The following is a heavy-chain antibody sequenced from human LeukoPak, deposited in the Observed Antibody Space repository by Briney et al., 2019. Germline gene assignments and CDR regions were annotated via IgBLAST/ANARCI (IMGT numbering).Heavy chain of an antibody. CDR1: GGTFSSYA. CDR2: IIPILGIA. J-gene: IGHJ4*02. Sequence: SVKVSCKASGGTFSSYAISWLRQPPGQGLEWMGRIIPILGIANYAQKFQGRVTITADKSTSTAYMELSSLRSEDTAVYYCALASYDSSGDTNDYWGQGTLVTVSS. CDR3: ALASYDSSGDTNDY. D-gene: IGHD3-22*01. V-gene: IGHV1-69*04.